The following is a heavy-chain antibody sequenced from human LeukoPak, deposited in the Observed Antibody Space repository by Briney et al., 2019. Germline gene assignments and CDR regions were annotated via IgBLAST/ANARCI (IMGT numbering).Heavy chain of an antibody. J-gene: IGHJ5*02. CDR2: IYYSGST. CDR3: ASGDNWFDP. Sequence: SETLSLTCTVSGGSICSYYWSWIRQPPGKGLEWIGYIYYSGSTNYNPSLKSRVTISVDTSKNQFSLKLSSVTAADTAVYYCASGDNWFDPWGQGTLVTVSS. CDR1: GGSICSYY. V-gene: IGHV4-59*01. D-gene: IGHD3-10*01.